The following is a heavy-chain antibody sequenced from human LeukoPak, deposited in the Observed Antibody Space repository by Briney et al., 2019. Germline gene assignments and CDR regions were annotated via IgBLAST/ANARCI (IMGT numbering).Heavy chain of an antibody. Sequence: SVKVSCKASGFTFTSSAMQWVRQARGQRLEWIGWIVVGSGNTNYAQKFQERVTLTRDMSPSTAYMEVSRLRSQETAVYYWAGEAGGTTGAFDIWGQGTMVTVSS. CDR2: IVVGSGNT. D-gene: IGHD1-14*01. V-gene: IGHV1-58*02. CDR1: GFTFTSSA. CDR3: AGEAGGTTGAFDI. J-gene: IGHJ3*02.